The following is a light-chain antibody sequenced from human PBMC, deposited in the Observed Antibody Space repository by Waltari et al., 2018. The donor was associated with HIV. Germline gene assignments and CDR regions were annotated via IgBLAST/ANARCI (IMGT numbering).Light chain of an antibody. Sequence: QSVLTQPPSASGTPGQRVTISCSGSRSNIGSKYVYWYQQLPGTAPKLLIYRNNQRPSGFPDLFSGSKSGTSASLAISGLRSEDEADYYCTAWDDSLSGVVFGGGTKLTVL. CDR2: RNN. V-gene: IGLV1-47*01. CDR1: RSNIGSKY. J-gene: IGLJ2*01. CDR3: TAWDDSLSGVV.